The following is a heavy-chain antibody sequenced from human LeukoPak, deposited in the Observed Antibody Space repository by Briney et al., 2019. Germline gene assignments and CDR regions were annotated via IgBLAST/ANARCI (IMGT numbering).Heavy chain of an antibody. D-gene: IGHD2-21*01. V-gene: IGHV3-30*04. CDR3: ARGAKGRILDY. Sequence: GGCLRLSCAASGFTFSSYAMHWVRQAPGKGLEWVAVISYDGSNKYYADSVKGRFTTSRDNSKNTLYMQMNSLRAEDTAVYYCARGAKGRILDYWGQGTLVTVSS. CDR1: GFTFSSYA. CDR2: ISYDGSNK. J-gene: IGHJ4*02.